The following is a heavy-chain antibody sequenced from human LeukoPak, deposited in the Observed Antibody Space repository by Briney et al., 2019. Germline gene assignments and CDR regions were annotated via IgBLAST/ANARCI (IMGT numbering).Heavy chain of an antibody. Sequence: GGSLRLSCEASGFTFGDYYINGIRQAPGRGLEWMAYITGSGTSVYYADSVKGRFSVSRDNAPNSVFLQMDSLRVDDSAVYFCTRAPEYSDTWGQGTLVTVSS. J-gene: IGHJ5*02. CDR1: GFTFGDYY. V-gene: IGHV3-11*01. CDR2: ITGSGTSV. CDR3: TRAPEYSDT. D-gene: IGHD1-14*01.